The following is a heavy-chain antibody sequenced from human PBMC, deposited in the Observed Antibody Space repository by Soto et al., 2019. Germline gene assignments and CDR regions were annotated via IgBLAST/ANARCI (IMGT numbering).Heavy chain of an antibody. CDR3: ARGTIRFYSSFDV. D-gene: IGHD2-15*01. V-gene: IGHV3-11*05. CDR2: ISGSSGYT. J-gene: IGHJ6*02. CDR1: GFTFSDYY. Sequence: QVRLVESGGGLVKPGGSLRLSCTASGFTFSDYYMIWIRQGPGKGLEWVAKISGSSGYTNYGVSLKGRVTISRDNAKNSVYLGMNTRRAEGTAVYFCARGTIRFYSSFDVWSLGTTVTITS.